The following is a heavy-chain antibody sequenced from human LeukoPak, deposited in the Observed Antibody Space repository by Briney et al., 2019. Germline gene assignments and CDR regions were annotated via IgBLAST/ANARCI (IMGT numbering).Heavy chain of an antibody. CDR2: INHVGST. Sequence: SDTLSLTCVVSGGSFSGYSWSWFRQPPGKGLEWIGEINHVGSTDYNPSLKSRVTLSIDMSKNHFALRLTSLTAADVAVYFCARRGLHGSGTLAFGYLGLGAPVPVSS. CDR1: GGSFSGYS. V-gene: IGHV4-34*01. D-gene: IGHD3-10*01. CDR3: ARRGLHGSGTLAFGY. J-gene: IGHJ4*01.